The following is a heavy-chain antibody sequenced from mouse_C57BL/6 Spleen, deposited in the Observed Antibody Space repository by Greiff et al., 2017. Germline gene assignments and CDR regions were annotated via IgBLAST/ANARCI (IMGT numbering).Heavy chain of an antibody. CDR2: INPGSGGT. CDR1: GYAFTNYL. Sequence: QVQLKQSGAELVRPGTSVKVSCKASGYAFTNYLIEWVKQRPGQGLEWIGVINPGSGGTNYNEKFKGKATLTADTSSSTAYMQLSSLTSEDSAVYFCARSSHYWGQGTTLTVSS. D-gene: IGHD1-3*01. V-gene: IGHV1-54*01. CDR3: ARSSHY. J-gene: IGHJ2*01.